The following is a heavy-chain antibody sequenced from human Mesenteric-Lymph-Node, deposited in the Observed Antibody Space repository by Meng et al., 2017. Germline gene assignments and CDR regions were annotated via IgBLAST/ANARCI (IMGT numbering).Heavy chain of an antibody. CDR1: GFTFSTYA. Sequence: EVRLGESGGGLVPPGGSLRLSGAASGFTFSTYAMSWVRQAPGKGLEWISAISGSGGSTYYADSVRGRFTISRDTSKSTLYLQMNSLRAEDTAVYFCAREAYGSGRRWLHPWGQGTLVTVSS. D-gene: IGHD3-10*01. CDR2: ISGSGGST. V-gene: IGHV3-23*04. CDR3: AREAYGSGRRWLHP. J-gene: IGHJ5*02.